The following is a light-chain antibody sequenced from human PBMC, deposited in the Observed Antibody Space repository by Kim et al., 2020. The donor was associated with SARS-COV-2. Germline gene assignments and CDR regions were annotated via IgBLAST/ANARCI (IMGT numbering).Light chain of an antibody. CDR3: VAWDDRLHGWV. J-gene: IGLJ3*02. CDR1: SSKIGSNT. Sequence: GQRVTISCSGGSSKIGSNTVNWYQQLPGTAPKLLVYSNNQRPSGVPERFSASKSATSASLAISGLQSEDEADYYCVAWDDRLHGWVFGGGTQLTVL. CDR2: SNN. V-gene: IGLV1-44*01.